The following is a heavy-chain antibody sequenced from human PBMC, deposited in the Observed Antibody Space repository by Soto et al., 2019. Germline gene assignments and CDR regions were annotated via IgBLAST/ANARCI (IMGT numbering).Heavy chain of an antibody. CDR1: GFTFSSHW. J-gene: IGHJ4*02. CDR2: IKNDGSSS. CDR3: ARDRADMVTNYHPMFDY. V-gene: IGHV3-74*01. D-gene: IGHD5-18*01. Sequence: EVQLVESGGGLVQPRGSLRLSCATSGFTFSSHWMHWLRQLPGKGLVWVSRIKNDGSSSRYADSVKGRFTISRDNARDTLYLQMNSLMAEDTAVYYCARDRADMVTNYHPMFDYWGQGTLVTVSS.